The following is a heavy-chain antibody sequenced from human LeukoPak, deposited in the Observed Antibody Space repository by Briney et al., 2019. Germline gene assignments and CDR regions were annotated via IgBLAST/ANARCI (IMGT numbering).Heavy chain of an antibody. D-gene: IGHD4-17*01. CDR2: VHSSGST. Sequence: PAETLAITCSGSGGCSSGFFWSWSRQPPGKELKWIGYVHSSGSTKYNPSLKSRVTISLDTSKNQFSLKLSSVTAADTALYYCATTNGDSLYFDYWGQGTLVTVSS. CDR1: GGCSSGFF. V-gene: IGHV4-59*12. J-gene: IGHJ4*02. CDR3: ATTNGDSLYFDY.